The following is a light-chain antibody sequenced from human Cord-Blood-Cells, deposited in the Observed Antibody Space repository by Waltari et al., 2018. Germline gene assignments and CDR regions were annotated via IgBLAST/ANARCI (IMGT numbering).Light chain of an antibody. CDR2: AAS. CDR3: QQSYSTPRT. J-gene: IGKJ1*01. CDR1: QSISSY. V-gene: IGKV1-39*01. Sequence: DIQMTQSPSSLSASVGDRVTITCRASQSISSYLNWYQQKPGKAPKHLLYAASSVQSGVPSRFSGSGSGTDFTLTISSLQPEDFATYYCQQSYSTPRTFGQGTKVEIK.